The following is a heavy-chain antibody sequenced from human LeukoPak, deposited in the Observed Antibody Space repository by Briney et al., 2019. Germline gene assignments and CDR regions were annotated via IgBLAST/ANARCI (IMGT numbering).Heavy chain of an antibody. CDR2: IYTSGST. J-gene: IGHJ4*02. Sequence: SETLSLTCTVSGGSISSYYWSWIRQPAGKGLEWIGRIYTSGSTNYNPSLKSRVTMSVDTSKNQFSLTLNSVTAADTAVYYCAREGSGSRPFDYWGQGTLVTVSS. V-gene: IGHV4-4*07. CDR3: AREGSGSRPFDY. CDR1: GGSISSYY. D-gene: IGHD3-10*01.